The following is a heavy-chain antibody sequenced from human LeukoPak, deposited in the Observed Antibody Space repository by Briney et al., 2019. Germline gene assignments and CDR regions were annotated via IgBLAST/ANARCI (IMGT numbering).Heavy chain of an antibody. J-gene: IGHJ4*02. CDR3: ARASDWAVIDY. V-gene: IGHV3-74*01. CDR1: GFTFRNYW. Sequence: PGGSLRLSCAGSGFTFRNYWMHWVRQAPGKGLVWVSRINSDGSITIHADSVKGRFTSSRDNAKNTLYLQMNSLRVEDTAVYYCARASDWAVIDYWGQGTLVTVSS. D-gene: IGHD3-9*01. CDR2: INSDGSIT.